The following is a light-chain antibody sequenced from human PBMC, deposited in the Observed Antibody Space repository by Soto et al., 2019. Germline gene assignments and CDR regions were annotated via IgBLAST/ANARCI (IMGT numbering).Light chain of an antibody. V-gene: IGKV3-15*01. Sequence: EIVMTQSPATLSVSPGETATLACRASQSVSYNLAWYQQKPGQGPRLLIYGAFTRATGITARFSGSGSGTEVTLTISSLQSEDFAVYYCQQYKNWPPLTFGGGTKVEIK. CDR3: QQYKNWPPLT. CDR1: QSVSYN. CDR2: GAF. J-gene: IGKJ4*01.